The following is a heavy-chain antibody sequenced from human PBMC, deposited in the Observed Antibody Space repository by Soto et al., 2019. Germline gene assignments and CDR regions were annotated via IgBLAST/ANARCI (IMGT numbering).Heavy chain of an antibody. CDR3: ARPQNSGVAAYFDY. V-gene: IGHV1-18*01. CDR1: GYTFTSYG. CDR2: ISAYNGNT. J-gene: IGHJ4*02. D-gene: IGHD2-15*01. Sequence: ASVKVSCKASGYTFTSYGISWVRQAPGQGLEWMGWISAYNGNTNYAQKLQGRVTMTTDTSMNTAYMELRSLRSDDTAVYYCARPQNSGVAAYFDYWGQGTLVTVSS.